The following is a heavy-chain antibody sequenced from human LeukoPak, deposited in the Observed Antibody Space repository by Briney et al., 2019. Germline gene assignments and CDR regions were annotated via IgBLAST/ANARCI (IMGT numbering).Heavy chain of an antibody. V-gene: IGHV3-7*05. Sequence: QPGGSLRLSCAASGFTFSSSWMTWVRQAPGKGLEWVAHIKEDGTEEYYVDSVKGRFTISRDNAKNSLYLQMNSLRTEDTALYYCAKVAVHYYDSSGINEGGGYWGQGTLVTVSS. CDR2: IKEDGTEE. J-gene: IGHJ4*02. D-gene: IGHD3-22*01. CDR3: AKVAVHYYDSSGINEGGGY. CDR1: GFTFSSSW.